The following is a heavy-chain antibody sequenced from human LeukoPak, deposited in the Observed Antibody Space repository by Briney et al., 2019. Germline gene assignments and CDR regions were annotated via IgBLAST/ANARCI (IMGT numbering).Heavy chain of an antibody. J-gene: IGHJ4*02. Sequence: GGSLRLPCAASGVSFTSHSMNWVRQAPGKGLEWVSFIDSSSSSIHYTDSVRGRFTISRDNAKNLLYLQMNSLRAEDTAEYFCARGNGPGSFIIDYWGQGTLVAASS. CDR3: ARGNGPGSFIIDY. D-gene: IGHD3-10*01. CDR1: GVSFTSHS. V-gene: IGHV3-48*01. CDR2: IDSSSSSI.